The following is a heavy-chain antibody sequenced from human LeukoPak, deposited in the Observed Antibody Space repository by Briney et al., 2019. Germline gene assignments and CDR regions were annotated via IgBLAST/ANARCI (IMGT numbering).Heavy chain of an antibody. D-gene: IGHD6-13*01. Sequence: ASVKVSCKASGYTFSSYSINWVRQAPGQGLAWLGWINTHNGDVKYTQKFQGRVTLTTDSSTGTAYMELRSLRSDDTGLHFCARGRAAADDFDLWGQGTLVTVSS. J-gene: IGHJ4*02. CDR3: ARGRAAADDFDL. CDR1: GYTFSSYS. V-gene: IGHV1-18*01. CDR2: INTHNGDV.